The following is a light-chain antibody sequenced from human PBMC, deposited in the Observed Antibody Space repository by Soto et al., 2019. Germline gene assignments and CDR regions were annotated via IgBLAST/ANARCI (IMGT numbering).Light chain of an antibody. CDR2: DTS. CDR1: QSVGGNS. Sequence: ETVLTQSPGTLSLSPGERATVSCRPSQSVGGNSLAWYQQRPGQAPRLLIYDTSKRATGIPDRFSGSGSGTDFTLTISRLEPADFAVYYCQQYQNSPRTFGQGTKVEIK. J-gene: IGKJ1*01. V-gene: IGKV3-20*01. CDR3: QQYQNSPRT.